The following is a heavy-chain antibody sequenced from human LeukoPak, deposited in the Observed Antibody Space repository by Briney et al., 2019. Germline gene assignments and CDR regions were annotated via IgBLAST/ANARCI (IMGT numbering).Heavy chain of an antibody. J-gene: IGHJ6*03. CDR3: AKEGVTTNYYMDV. CDR2: IRYDGSNK. D-gene: IGHD3-10*01. Sequence: GGSLRLSCAASGFTFSSYSMNWVRQAPGKGLEWVAFIRYDGSNKYYAESVKGRFTISRDNSKNTLYLQMNSLRGEDTAVYYCAKEGVTTNYYMDVWGKGTTVTVSS. CDR1: GFTFSSYS. V-gene: IGHV3-30*02.